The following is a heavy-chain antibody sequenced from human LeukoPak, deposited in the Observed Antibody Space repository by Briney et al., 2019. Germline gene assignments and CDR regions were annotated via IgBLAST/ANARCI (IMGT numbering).Heavy chain of an antibody. CDR1: GFTFSNAW. Sequence: RSGGSLRLSCAASGFTFSNAWMSWVRQAPGKGLEWVGRIKIKTDGGTTDYAAPVKGRLTISRNDSKNTLYLQMNSLTTEDTAVYYCTTDLRGSGSYLYWGQGTLVTVSS. D-gene: IGHD3-10*01. J-gene: IGHJ4*02. CDR3: TTDLRGSGSYLY. CDR2: IKIKTDGGTT. V-gene: IGHV3-15*01.